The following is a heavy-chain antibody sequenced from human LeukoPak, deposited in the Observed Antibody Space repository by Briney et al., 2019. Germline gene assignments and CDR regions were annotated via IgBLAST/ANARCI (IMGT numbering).Heavy chain of an antibody. D-gene: IGHD3-10*01. CDR1: GYTFTGYY. CDR2: TNPNSGNT. CDR3: ARGRSPRRGSGNALYYYYMDV. Sequence: ASVKVSCKASGYTFTGYYMHWVRQAPGQGLEWMGWTNPNSGNTGYAQKFQGRVTITRNTSISTAYMELSSLRSEDTAVYYCARGRSPRRGSGNALYYYYMDVWGKGTTVTVSS. J-gene: IGHJ6*03. V-gene: IGHV1-8*03.